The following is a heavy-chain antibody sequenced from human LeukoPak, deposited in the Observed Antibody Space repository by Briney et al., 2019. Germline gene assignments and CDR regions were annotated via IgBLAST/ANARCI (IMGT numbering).Heavy chain of an antibody. CDR2: IKEDGTET. J-gene: IGHJ4*02. Sequence: GSLRLSCAASGFMFSSNWMSWVRLAPGKGLAWVANIKEDGTETYYVDSVKGRFTISRDNAKNSLYLQMNSLRVEDTAVYYCAKEGRSLQTYWGQGTLVTVSS. CDR3: AKEGRSLQTY. CDR1: GFMFSSNW. D-gene: IGHD5-24*01. V-gene: IGHV3-7*03.